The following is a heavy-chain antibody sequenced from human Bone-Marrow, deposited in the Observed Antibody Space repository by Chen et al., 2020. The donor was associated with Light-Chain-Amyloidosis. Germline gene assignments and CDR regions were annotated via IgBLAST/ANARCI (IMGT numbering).Heavy chain of an antibody. CDR1: GFTFDDFA. J-gene: IGHJ6*02. D-gene: IGHD3-10*01. CDR2: ISWYSGSI. CDR3: ASGSGTKYYSYNMDV. V-gene: IGHV3-9*01. Sequence: EVQLVESGGGLVQPGRSLRLSCVVSGFTFDDFAMHWVRQAPGKGLEWVSGISWYSGSIGYADSVKGRFTISRDNAKNSLYLQVNSLRADDTALDYCASGSGTKYYSYNMDVWGQVTTVTVSS.